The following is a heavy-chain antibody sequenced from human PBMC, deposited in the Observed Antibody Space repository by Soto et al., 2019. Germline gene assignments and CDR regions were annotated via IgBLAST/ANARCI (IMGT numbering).Heavy chain of an antibody. CDR1: GGSISSGGYS. J-gene: IGHJ4*01. CDR2: IYHSGST. Sequence: QLQLQESGSGLVKPSQTLSLTCAVSGGSISSGGYSWSWLRQPPGKGLGWIGYIYHSGSTYYNPSPKSRVPISIDRSQTPVSPQQSFVAAAGTAVEFCARGPPFGRWGLGNPVSVSS. CDR3: ARGPPFGR. V-gene: IGHV4-30-2*01. D-gene: IGHD3-16*01.